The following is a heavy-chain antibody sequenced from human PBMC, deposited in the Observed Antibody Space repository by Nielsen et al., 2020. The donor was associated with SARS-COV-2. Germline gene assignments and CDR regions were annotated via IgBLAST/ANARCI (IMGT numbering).Heavy chain of an antibody. CDR2: ISYDGSNK. CDR3: ARDGYYGSGSFATYGRGMDV. V-gene: IGHV3-30*03. J-gene: IGHJ6*02. Sequence: GGSLRLSCAASGFTFSSYGMHWVRQAPGKGLEWVAVISYDGSNKYYADSVKGRFTISRDNSKNTLYLQMNSLRAEDTAVYYCARDGYYGSGSFATYGRGMDVWGQGTTVTVSS. D-gene: IGHD3-10*01. CDR1: GFTFSSYG.